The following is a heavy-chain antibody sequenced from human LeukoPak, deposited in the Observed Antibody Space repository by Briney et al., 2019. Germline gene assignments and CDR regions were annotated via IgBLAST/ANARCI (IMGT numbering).Heavy chain of an antibody. CDR3: ARHVRRGYSSGWYSHFDH. CDR2: IYYSGST. V-gene: IGHV4-59*08. CDR1: GGSISSYY. J-gene: IGHJ4*02. D-gene: IGHD6-19*01. Sequence: SETLSLTCTVSGGSISSYYWSWIRQPPGKGLEWIGYIYYSGSTNYNPSLKSRVTISVDTSKNQFSLKLSSVTAADTAVYYCARHVRRGYSSGWYSHFDHWGQGTLVTVSS.